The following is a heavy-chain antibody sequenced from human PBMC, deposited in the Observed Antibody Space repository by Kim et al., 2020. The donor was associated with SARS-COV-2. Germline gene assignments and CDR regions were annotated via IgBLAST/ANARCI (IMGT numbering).Heavy chain of an antibody. CDR2: INGVGTST. V-gene: IGHV3-74*01. CDR1: GFTFTSYW. J-gene: IGHJ2*01. Sequence: GGSLRLSCAASGFTFTSYWMRWVRQAPGKGLQWLSRINGVGTSTSYAKSVQGRFTTSRDNAQNTLFLQMNSLRAEDTAVYYCVTDRGIVDQDGYFESWGRGTLVTVSS. CDR3: VTDRGIVDQDGYFES. D-gene: IGHD3-10*01.